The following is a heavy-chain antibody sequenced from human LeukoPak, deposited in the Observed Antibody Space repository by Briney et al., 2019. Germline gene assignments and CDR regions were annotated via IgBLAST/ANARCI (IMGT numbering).Heavy chain of an antibody. V-gene: IGHV1-69*13. CDR2: IIPIFGTA. D-gene: IGHD6-19*01. J-gene: IGHJ4*02. CDR3: AREHSSGWPFDY. CDR1: GGTFSSYA. Sequence: EASVTVSCKASGGTFSSYAISWVRQAPGQGLEWMGGIIPIFGTANYAQKFQGRVTITADESTSTAYMELSSLRSEDTAVYYCAREHSSGWPFDYWGQGTLATVSS.